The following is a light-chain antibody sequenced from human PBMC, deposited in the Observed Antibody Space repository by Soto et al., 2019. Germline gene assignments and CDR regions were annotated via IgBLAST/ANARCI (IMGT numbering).Light chain of an antibody. J-gene: IGKJ2*01. V-gene: IGKV3-15*01. Sequence: EIVMTQSPATLSVSPGGSATLSCRASQHVSSNFASYRQKPGQAPTLLIYRASTRATGIPARFSGSGSGTEFTLTISSLQTEDFAVYYWQQYNNWPYTFGQGTKLEIK. CDR3: QQYNNWPYT. CDR2: RAS. CDR1: QHVSSN.